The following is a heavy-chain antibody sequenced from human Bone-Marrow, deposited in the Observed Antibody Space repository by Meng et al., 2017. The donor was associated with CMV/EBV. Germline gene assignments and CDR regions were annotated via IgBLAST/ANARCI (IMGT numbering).Heavy chain of an antibody. CDR1: GFTFSSYS. CDR3: ARESEAMDYYYYGMDV. D-gene: IGHD5-18*01. CDR2: ISSSSSYI. J-gene: IGHJ6*01. Sequence: GESLKISCAASGFTFSSYSMNWVRQAPGKGLEWVSSISSSSSYIYYADSVKGRFTISRDNAKNSLYLQMNSLRAEDTAVYYCARESEAMDYYYYGMDVWGQGTTVTGSS. V-gene: IGHV3-21*01.